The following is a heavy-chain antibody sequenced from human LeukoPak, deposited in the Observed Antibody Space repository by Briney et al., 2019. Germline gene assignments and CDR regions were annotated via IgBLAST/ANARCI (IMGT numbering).Heavy chain of an antibody. CDR1: GGSFSGYY. D-gene: IGHD3-10*01. Sequence: PSETLSLTCAVYGGSFSGYYWSWIRQPPGKGLEWIGEINHSGSTNYNPSLKSRVNISVDTSKNQFSLKLSSVTAADTAVYYCARDSNGSGSYYNVELYYFDYWGQGTLVTVSS. J-gene: IGHJ4*02. CDR2: INHSGST. CDR3: ARDSNGSGSYYNVELYYFDY. V-gene: IGHV4-34*01.